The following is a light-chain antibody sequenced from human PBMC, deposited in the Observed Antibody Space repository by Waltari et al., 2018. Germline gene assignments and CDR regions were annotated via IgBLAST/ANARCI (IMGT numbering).Light chain of an antibody. CDR1: HSIVSN. CDR3: EQYSNWPGT. CDR2: GAS. V-gene: IGKV3-15*01. J-gene: IGKJ2*02. Sequence: EIVMTQSPATLSVSPGETATLSCRASHSIVSNLAWYQQKPGQPPRLLIYGASTRATGFPARFSGCGSGQEFTLTISSLQSEDFAVYYCEQYSNWPGTFGQGTKLEIK.